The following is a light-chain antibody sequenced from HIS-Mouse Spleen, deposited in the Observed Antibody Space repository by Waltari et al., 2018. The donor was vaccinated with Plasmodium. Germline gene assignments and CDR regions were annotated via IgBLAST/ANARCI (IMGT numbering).Light chain of an antibody. CDR3: QQSYSTWT. CDR1: QGISSY. Sequence: AIRMTQSPSSFSASTGDSVTITCRASQGISSYLAWYQQKPGKAPKLLIYAASSLQSGVPSRFSGSGSGTDFTLTISSLQPEYFATYYCQQSYSTWTFGQGTKVEIK. V-gene: IGKV1-8*01. J-gene: IGKJ1*01. CDR2: AAS.